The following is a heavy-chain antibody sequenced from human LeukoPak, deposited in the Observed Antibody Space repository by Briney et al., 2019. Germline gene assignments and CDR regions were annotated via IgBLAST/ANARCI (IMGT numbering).Heavy chain of an antibody. CDR2: INHSGST. V-gene: IGHV4-34*01. J-gene: IGHJ4*02. CDR3: ARGPYSSGWLDY. D-gene: IGHD6-19*01. CDR1: GVSFSGYY. Sequence: SETLSPTCAVYGVSFSGYYWSWIRQPPGKGLEWIGEINHSGSTNYNPSLKSRVTISVDTSKNQFSLKLSSVTAADTAVYYCARGPYSSGWLDYWGQGTLVTVSS.